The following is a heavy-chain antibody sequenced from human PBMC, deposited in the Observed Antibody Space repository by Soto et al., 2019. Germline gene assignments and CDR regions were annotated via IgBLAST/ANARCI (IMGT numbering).Heavy chain of an antibody. V-gene: IGHV3-30*18. CDR3: AKGGGYCSGGSCYSFGDYYYGMDV. Sequence: QVQLVESGGGVVQPGRSLRLSCAASGFTFSSYGMHWVRQAPGKGLEWVAVISYDGSNKYYADSVKGRFTISRDNSKNTLYLQMNSLRAEDTAVYYCAKGGGYCSGGSCYSFGDYYYGMDVW. J-gene: IGHJ6*01. CDR1: GFTFSSYG. CDR2: ISYDGSNK. D-gene: IGHD2-15*01.